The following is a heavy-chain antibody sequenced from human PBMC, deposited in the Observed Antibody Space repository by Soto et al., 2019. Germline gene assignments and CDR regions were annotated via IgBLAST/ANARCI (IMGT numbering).Heavy chain of an antibody. Sequence: SETLSLTCAVYGGSFSGYYWSWIRQPPGKGLEWIGEINHYGSTNYNPSLKSRVTISVDTSKNQFSLKLNSVTAADTAVHYCARGVYCSSTNCYTDYFQHWGQGTMVTVS. CDR2: INHYGST. D-gene: IGHD2-2*02. CDR3: ARGVYCSSTNCYTDYFQH. CDR1: GGSFSGYY. J-gene: IGHJ1*01. V-gene: IGHV4-34*01.